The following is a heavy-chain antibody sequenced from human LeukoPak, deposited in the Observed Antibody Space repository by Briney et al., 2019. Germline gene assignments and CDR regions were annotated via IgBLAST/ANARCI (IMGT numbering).Heavy chain of an antibody. CDR1: GFTFSSYS. V-gene: IGHV3-21*01. D-gene: IGHD2-15*01. J-gene: IGHJ4*02. CDR3: ARRLLGYCSGGSCYEDY. CDR2: ISSSSSYI. Sequence: PGGSLRLSCAASGFTFSSYSMNWVRQAPGKGLEWVSSISSSSSYIYYADSVKGRFTISRDNAKNSLYLQMNSLRAEDTAAYYCARRLLGYCSGGSCYEDYWSQGTLVTVSS.